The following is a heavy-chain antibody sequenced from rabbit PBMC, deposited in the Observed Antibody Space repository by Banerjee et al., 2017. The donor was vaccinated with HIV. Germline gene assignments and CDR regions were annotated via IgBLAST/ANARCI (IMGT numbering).Heavy chain of an antibody. CDR1: GFSFSSSDY. V-gene: IGHV1S40*01. D-gene: IGHD2-1*01. J-gene: IGHJ4*01. CDR2: IAGSSSGFT. Sequence: ESGGDLVKPGASLTLTCTASGFSFSSSDYMCWVRQAPGKGLEWISCIAGSSSGFTYSATWAKGRFTCSKTSSTTVTLQMTSLTAADTATYFCARGSATMTMVITGFYLNLWGQGTLVTVS. CDR3: ARGSATMTMVITGFYLNL.